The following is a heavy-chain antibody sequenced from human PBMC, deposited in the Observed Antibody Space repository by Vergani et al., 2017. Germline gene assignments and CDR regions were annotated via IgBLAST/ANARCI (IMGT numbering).Heavy chain of an antibody. J-gene: IGHJ5*02. Sequence: QVQLQESGPGRVKPSETLSLTCPVSGHSISSGYYWGWIRQPPGKGLEWIGSIYHSGSTYYNPSLESRVTISVDASKNQFYLKLSSLTAADTAVYYCARRRGRSSSGFGSWFDPWGQGTLVTVSS. V-gene: IGHV4-38-2*01. CDR1: GHSISSGYY. CDR2: IYHSGST. CDR3: ARRRGRSSSGFGSWFDP. D-gene: IGHD6-19*01.